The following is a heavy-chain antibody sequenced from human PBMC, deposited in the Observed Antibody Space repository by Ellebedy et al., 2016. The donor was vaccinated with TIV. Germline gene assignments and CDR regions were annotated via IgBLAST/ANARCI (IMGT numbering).Heavy chain of an antibody. Sequence: ESLKISCAASGFTFSDYYMSWIRQAPGKGLECVAKINPDGGGNYYVDSVKGRFTISRDNANYSLFLQMNGLRAEDTAVYYCTKEEWWRFDFWGQGTLVTVSS. V-gene: IGHV3-7*01. CDR3: TKEEWWRFDF. D-gene: IGHD2-8*01. CDR2: INPDGGGN. J-gene: IGHJ4*02. CDR1: GFTFSDYY.